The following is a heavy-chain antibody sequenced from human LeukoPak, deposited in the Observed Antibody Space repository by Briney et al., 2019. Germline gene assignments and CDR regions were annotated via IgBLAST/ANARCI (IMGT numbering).Heavy chain of an antibody. D-gene: IGHD2-15*01. J-gene: IGHJ6*03. V-gene: IGHV4-39*01. CDR2: IYYSGST. Sequence: SETLSLTCTVSGDSVSSTNYYWDWIRQPPGKGLEWIGSIYYSGSTYYNPSLKSRVTISVDTSKNQFSLKLNSVTAADTAVYYCARRGGYCSGGSCHNTNSLPYRIKYYYYYYMDVWGKGTTVTISS. CDR3: ARRGGYCSGGSCHNTNSLPYRIKYYYYYYMDV. CDR1: GDSVSSTNYY.